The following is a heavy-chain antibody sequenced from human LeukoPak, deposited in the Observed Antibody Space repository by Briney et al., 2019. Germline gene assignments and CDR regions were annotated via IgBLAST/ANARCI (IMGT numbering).Heavy chain of an antibody. D-gene: IGHD3-10*01. CDR2: ISYDGSNK. J-gene: IGHJ4*02. CDR1: GFTFSSYG. V-gene: IGHV3-30*18. CDR3: AKGGSFDY. Sequence: GGSLRLSCAASGFTFSSYGMHWVRQAPGKGLEWVAVISYDGSNKYYADSVKGRFTISRDNSKNTLYLQMNSLRAEDTAVYYCAKGGSFDYWGQGTLVTVSS.